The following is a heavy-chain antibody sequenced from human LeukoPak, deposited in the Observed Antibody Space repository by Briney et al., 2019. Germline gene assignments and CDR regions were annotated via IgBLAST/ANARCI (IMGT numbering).Heavy chain of an antibody. D-gene: IGHD2-21*01. Sequence: SETLSLTCTVSGGSISSYYWSWIRQPPGKGLEWIGYIYYTGSTNYTPSLKSRVTISVDTSKNQFSLRLSSVTAADTAVYYCARMWRDWFDPWGQGTLVTVSS. CDR3: ARMWRDWFDP. J-gene: IGHJ5*02. CDR1: GGSISSYY. CDR2: IYYTGST. V-gene: IGHV4-59*08.